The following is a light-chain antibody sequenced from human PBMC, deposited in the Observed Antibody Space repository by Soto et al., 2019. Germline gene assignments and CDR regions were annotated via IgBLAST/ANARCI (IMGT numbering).Light chain of an antibody. V-gene: IGKV3D-15*01. Sequence: EIVMTQSPATLSVSPGERATLSCRASQSVNSNLAWYQQKPGQAPRLLIYGASTTATGIPARFSGSGSGTGFTLTISSLQSEDFAVYYCQQYNNWPLTFGGGTKVEIK. CDR2: GAS. CDR3: QQYNNWPLT. CDR1: QSVNSN. J-gene: IGKJ4*01.